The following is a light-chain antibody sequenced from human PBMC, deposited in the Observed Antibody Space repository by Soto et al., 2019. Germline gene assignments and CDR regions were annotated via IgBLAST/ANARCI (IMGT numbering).Light chain of an antibody. Sequence: EIVMTQSPDTLSVSPGEGVTLSRRASQSVSGGLAWYQQNPGQSPRLLIYGASTRATDIPARFSGGGSGTEFTLTSSSLQSEDVAIYYCQQYHDWPPITFGPGTKVEIK. CDR3: QQYHDWPPIT. CDR2: GAS. CDR1: QSVSGG. V-gene: IGKV3-15*01. J-gene: IGKJ3*01.